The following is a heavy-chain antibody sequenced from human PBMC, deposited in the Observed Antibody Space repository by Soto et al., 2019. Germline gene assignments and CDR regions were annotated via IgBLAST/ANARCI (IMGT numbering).Heavy chain of an antibody. J-gene: IGHJ4*02. Sequence: QVQLVQSGAEVKKPGSSVKVSCKASGGTFSSYAISWVRQAPGQGLEWMGGIIPIFGTANYAQKFQGRVTITADESTSTAYMALSSLRSEDTAVYYYARGDSGSYYRRWVYFDYWGQGTLVTVSS. D-gene: IGHD1-26*01. CDR3: ARGDSGSYYRRWVYFDY. V-gene: IGHV1-69*01. CDR2: IIPIFGTA. CDR1: GGTFSSYA.